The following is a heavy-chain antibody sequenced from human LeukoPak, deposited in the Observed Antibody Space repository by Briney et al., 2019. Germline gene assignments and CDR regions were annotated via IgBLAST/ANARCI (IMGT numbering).Heavy chain of an antibody. CDR1: GFTFSSYS. CDR3: AKWSSGWYSDY. Sequence: GGSLRLSCAASGFTFSSYSMNWVRQAPGKGLEWVSSISSSSSYIYYADSVKGRFTISRDNSKNTLYLQMNSLRAEDTAVYYCAKWSSGWYSDYWGQGTLVTVSS. CDR2: ISSSSSYI. V-gene: IGHV3-21*04. J-gene: IGHJ4*02. D-gene: IGHD6-19*01.